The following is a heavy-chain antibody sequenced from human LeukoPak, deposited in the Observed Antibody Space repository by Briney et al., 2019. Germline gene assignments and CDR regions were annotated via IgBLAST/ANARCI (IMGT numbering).Heavy chain of an antibody. D-gene: IGHD2-15*01. CDR3: ARDCSGGTCYLGVIDY. J-gene: IGHJ4*02. CDR1: DGSISSSY. CDR2: IYMTGDT. V-gene: IGHV4-4*07. Sequence: PSETLSLTCTVSDGSISSSYWSWIRQPAGKGLEWIGRIYMTGDTNYNPSLKSRVTMSVDTSKNQFFLELNSVTAADAAVYYCARDCSGGTCYLGVIDYWGQGTLVTVSS.